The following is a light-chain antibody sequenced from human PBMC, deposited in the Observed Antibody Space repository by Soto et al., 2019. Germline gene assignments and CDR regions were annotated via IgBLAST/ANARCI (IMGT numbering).Light chain of an antibody. CDR1: SSVVGGYNY. CDR3: SSYTSSSTLV. V-gene: IGLV2-14*01. CDR2: DVS. J-gene: IGLJ1*01. Sequence: QSVPTQPASGSRSPGQSITITCTGTSSVVGGYNYVSWYQQHPGKAPKLMIYDVSNRPSGVSNRFSGSKSGNTASLTISGLQAEDEADYYCSSYTSSSTLVFGTGTKVTVL.